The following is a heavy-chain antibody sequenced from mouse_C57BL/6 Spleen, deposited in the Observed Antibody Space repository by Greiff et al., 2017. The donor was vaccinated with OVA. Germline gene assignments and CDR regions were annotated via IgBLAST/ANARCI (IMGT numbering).Heavy chain of an antibody. J-gene: IGHJ2*01. V-gene: IGHV1-54*01. CDR1: GYAFTNYL. CDR2: INPGSGGT. Sequence: QVQLQQSGAELVRPGTSVKVSCKASGYAFTNYLIEWVKQRPGQGLEWIGVINPGSGGTNYNEKFKGKATLTADKSSSTAYMQLSSLTSEDSAVYFCARYATSTGTYDDYWGQGTTLTVSS. CDR3: ARYATSTGTYDDY. D-gene: IGHD4-1*02.